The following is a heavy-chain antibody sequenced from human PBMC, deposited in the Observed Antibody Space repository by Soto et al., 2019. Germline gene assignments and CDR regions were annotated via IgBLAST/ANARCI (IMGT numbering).Heavy chain of an antibody. CDR3: ARGGYYDSSGYNYYGMDV. V-gene: IGHV4-34*01. CDR1: GGSFSGYY. CDR2: INHSGST. D-gene: IGHD3-22*01. J-gene: IGHJ6*02. Sequence: SETLSLTCAVYGGSFSGYYWSWIRQPPGKGLEWIGEINHSGSTNYNPSLKSRVTISVDTSKNQFSLKLSSVTAADTAVYYCARGGYYDSSGYNYYGMDVWGQGTTVTVS.